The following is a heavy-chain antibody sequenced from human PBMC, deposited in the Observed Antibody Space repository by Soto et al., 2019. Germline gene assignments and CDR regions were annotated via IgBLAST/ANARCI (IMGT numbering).Heavy chain of an antibody. CDR3: AKDRGHVVVVVAATPYYYGMDV. CDR1: GFTFSSYG. Sequence: QVQLVESGGGVVQPGRSLRLSCAASGFTFSSYGMHWVRQAPGKGLEWMSVISYDGSNKYYGDSVKGRFTISRDNSKNTLYLQMNSLRAEDTAVYYCAKDRGHVVVVVAATPYYYGMDVWGQGTTVTVSS. V-gene: IGHV3-30*18. J-gene: IGHJ6*02. D-gene: IGHD2-15*01. CDR2: ISYDGSNK.